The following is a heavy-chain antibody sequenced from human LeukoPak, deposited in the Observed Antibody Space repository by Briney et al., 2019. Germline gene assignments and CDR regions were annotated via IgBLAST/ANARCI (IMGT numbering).Heavy chain of an antibody. D-gene: IGHD1-26*01. CDR2: ITHKSGTT. CDR3: VSWAGGNSDVAPFDY. V-gene: IGHV1-2*02. Sequence: PTLRLSRKPSGLTSTAYYIHWVRQAPGPGVEWMGGITHKSGTTKIPPKFQGRVTLTRDTSITTAYMELSTLTAADTAVYYCVSWAGGNSDVAPFDYWGQGTLVTVSS. CDR1: GLTSTAYY. J-gene: IGHJ4*02.